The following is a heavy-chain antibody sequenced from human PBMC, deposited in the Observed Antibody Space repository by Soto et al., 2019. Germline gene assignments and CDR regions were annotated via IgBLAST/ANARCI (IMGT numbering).Heavy chain of an antibody. CDR1: GFTFSSYG. J-gene: IGHJ4*02. V-gene: IGHV3-30*03. CDR2: ISYDGSNK. Sequence: VGSLRLSCAASGFTFSSYGMHWVRQAPGKGLEWVAVISYDGSNKYYADSVKGRFTISRDNSKNTLYLQMNSLRAEDTAVYYCATSPIAAAGTEGDYWGQGTLVTVSS. CDR3: ATSPIAAAGTEGDY. D-gene: IGHD6-13*01.